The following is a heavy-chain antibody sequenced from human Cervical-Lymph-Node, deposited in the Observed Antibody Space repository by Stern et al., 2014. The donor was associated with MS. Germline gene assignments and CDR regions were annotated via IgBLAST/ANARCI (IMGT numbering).Heavy chain of an antibody. CDR3: ANRDMGYTYGRHDY. Sequence: VQLEESGAEVKKPGSSVKGSCKASGGTFNNHVISGVRQARGQGLEWMGGIVPLFGTPDYARKFQGRVTITADKSTSTVHMVLSSLHREDTGIYYCANRDMGYTYGRHDYWGQGTLVTVS. CDR2: IVPLFGTP. V-gene: IGHV1-69*06. J-gene: IGHJ4*02. D-gene: IGHD5-12*01. CDR1: GGTFNNHV.